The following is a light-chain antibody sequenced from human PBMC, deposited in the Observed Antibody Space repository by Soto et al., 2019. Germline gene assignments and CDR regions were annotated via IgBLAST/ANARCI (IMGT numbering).Light chain of an antibody. CDR2: AAS. Sequence: DIQMTQSPSSVSASVGETLTITCRASQGIDTYLASFQQKPWKAPKTLIYAASSLQTGVPSRFSGSGSGTEFTLTISSLQPEDFAVYYCQHSTLGQGTKVDIK. CDR1: QGIDTY. CDR3: QHST. J-gene: IGKJ1*01. V-gene: IGKV1-16*01.